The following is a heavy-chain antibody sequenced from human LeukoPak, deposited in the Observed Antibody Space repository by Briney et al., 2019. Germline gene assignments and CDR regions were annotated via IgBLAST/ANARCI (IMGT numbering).Heavy chain of an antibody. V-gene: IGHV4-61*02. D-gene: IGHD6-19*01. CDR1: GGSISSGGYY. J-gene: IGHJ4*02. CDR3: ARAAVAGRWYFDY. Sequence: SQTLSLTCTVSGGSISSGGYYWSWIRQPAGKGLEWIGRIYTSGSTNYNPSLKSRVTMSVDTSKNQFSLKLSSVTAADTAVYYCARAAVAGRWYFDYWGQGTLVTVSS. CDR2: IYTSGST.